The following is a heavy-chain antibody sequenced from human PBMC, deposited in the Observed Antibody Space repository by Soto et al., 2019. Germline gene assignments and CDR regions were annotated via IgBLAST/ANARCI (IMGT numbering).Heavy chain of an antibody. CDR2: INHSGST. CDR3: AAASGGMDV. V-gene: IGHV4-34*01. Sequence: TXGTLSLTCAVYGGSFSGYYWSWIRQPPGKGLEWIGEINHSGSTNYNPSLKSRVTISVDTSKNQFSLKLSSVTAADTAVYYCAAASGGMDVWGQGTTVTVSS. D-gene: IGHD1-26*01. CDR1: GGSFSGYY. J-gene: IGHJ6*02.